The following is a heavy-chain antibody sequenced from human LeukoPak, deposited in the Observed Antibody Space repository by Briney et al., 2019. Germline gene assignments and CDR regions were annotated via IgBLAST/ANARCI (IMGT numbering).Heavy chain of an antibody. D-gene: IGHD3-22*01. CDR1: GFTFSSYE. CDR3: ARSAHYYDSSGYHYYFDY. V-gene: IGHV3-48*03. J-gene: IGHJ4*02. CDR2: ISSSGSTI. Sequence: GGALRLSCAASGFTFSSYEMNWVGQAPGKGLEGVSYISSSGSTIYYADSVKGRFTISRDNAKNSLYLQMNSLRAEDTAVYYCARSAHYYDSSGYHYYFDYWGQGTLVTVSS.